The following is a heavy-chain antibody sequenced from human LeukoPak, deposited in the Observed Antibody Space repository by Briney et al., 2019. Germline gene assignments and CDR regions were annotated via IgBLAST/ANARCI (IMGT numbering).Heavy chain of an antibody. Sequence: SETLSLTCTVSGGSISSSSYYWGWIRQPPGKGLEWIGEINHSGSTNYNPSLKSRVTISVDTSKNQFSLKLSSVTAADTAVYYCARRRTIIAARPNAFDIWGQGTMVTVSS. V-gene: IGHV4-39*07. CDR1: GGSISSSSYY. J-gene: IGHJ3*02. CDR3: ARRRTIIAARPNAFDI. D-gene: IGHD6-6*01. CDR2: INHSGST.